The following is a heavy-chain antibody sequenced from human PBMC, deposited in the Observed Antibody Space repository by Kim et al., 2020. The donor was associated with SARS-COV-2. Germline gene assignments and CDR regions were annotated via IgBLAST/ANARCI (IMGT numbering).Heavy chain of an antibody. CDR1: GFTFSSYW. Sequence: GGSLRPSCAASGFTFSSYWMHWVRQAPGKGLVWVSRINSDGSSTSYADSVKGRFTISRDNAKNTLYLQMNSLRAEDTAVYYCARGAVRIAAAVGYWGQGTLVTVSS. CDR2: INSDGSST. D-gene: IGHD6-13*01. J-gene: IGHJ4*02. V-gene: IGHV3-74*01. CDR3: ARGAVRIAAAVGY.